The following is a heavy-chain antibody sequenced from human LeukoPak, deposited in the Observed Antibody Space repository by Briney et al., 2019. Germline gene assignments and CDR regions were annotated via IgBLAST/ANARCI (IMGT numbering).Heavy chain of an antibody. Sequence: SETLSLTCAVSGGSFSGYYWYWIRQPPGKGLEWIGEINHGESTNYNPSLKSRVTISVDTSKNQFSLKLSSVTAADTAVYYCARRITILSAYFDYWGQGTLVTVSS. CDR3: ARRITILSAYFDY. CDR2: INHGEST. V-gene: IGHV4-34*01. J-gene: IGHJ4*02. D-gene: IGHD3-3*01. CDR1: GGSFSGYY.